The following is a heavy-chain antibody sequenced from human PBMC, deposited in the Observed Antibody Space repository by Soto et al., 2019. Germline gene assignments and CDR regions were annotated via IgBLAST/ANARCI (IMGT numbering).Heavy chain of an antibody. CDR3: AQYSYGNFDY. Sequence: QITLKESGPTLVKPTQTLTLTCTFSGFSLSTSGVGVGWIRQPPGKALEWLGLIYWDDDKRYSPSLKSRLTITTDTSQNQVVPPMTHIDPVDPAAYSCAQYSYGNFDYWGHGAMVTAPS. D-gene: IGHD5-18*01. V-gene: IGHV2-5*02. CDR1: GFSLSTSGVG. CDR2: IYWDDDK. J-gene: IGHJ4*01.